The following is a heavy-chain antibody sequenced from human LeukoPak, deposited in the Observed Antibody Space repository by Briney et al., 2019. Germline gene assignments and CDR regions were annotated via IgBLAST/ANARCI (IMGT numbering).Heavy chain of an antibody. Sequence: GGSLRLSCATSGFIFSHYWMNWVRQAPGKGLEWVSYISSSSSTIYYADSVKGRFTISRDNAKNSLYLQMNSLRAEDTAVYYCARDLVAAAGTKLAYYYYYMDVWGKGTTVTVSS. CDR2: ISSSSSTI. CDR1: GFIFSHYW. J-gene: IGHJ6*03. CDR3: ARDLVAAAGTKLAYYYYYMDV. V-gene: IGHV3-48*01. D-gene: IGHD6-13*01.